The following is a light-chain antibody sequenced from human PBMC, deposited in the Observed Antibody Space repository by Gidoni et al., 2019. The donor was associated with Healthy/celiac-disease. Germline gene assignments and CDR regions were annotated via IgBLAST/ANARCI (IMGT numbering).Light chain of an antibody. CDR2: GAS. CDR1: QSVSSN. CDR3: QQYNNWPPGS. V-gene: IGKV3-15*01. J-gene: IGKJ2*04. Sequence: ELVMTQSPATLSVSPGARATLSCRASQSVSSNLAWYQQKPGQAPRLLIYGASTRATGIPARFSGSGSGTEFTLTISSLQSEDFAVYYCQQYNNWPPGSFGQGTKLEIK.